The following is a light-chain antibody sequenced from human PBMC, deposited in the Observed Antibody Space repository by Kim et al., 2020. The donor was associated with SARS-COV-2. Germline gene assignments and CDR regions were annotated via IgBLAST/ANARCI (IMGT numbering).Light chain of an antibody. CDR1: QGISSY. Sequence: ASVGDRVTITCRASQGISSYLAWYQQKPGKAPKLLIYAASTLQSGVPSRFSGSGSGTEFTLTISSLQPEDFATYYCQQLNSYPWTFGQGTKVEIK. J-gene: IGKJ1*01. CDR2: AAS. CDR3: QQLNSYPWT. V-gene: IGKV1-9*01.